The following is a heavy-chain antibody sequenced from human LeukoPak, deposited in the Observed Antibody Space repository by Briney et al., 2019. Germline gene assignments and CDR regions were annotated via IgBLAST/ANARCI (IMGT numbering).Heavy chain of an antibody. V-gene: IGHV3-72*01. CDR1: GFTFSDHY. J-gene: IGHJ4*02. CDR2: TRDKGNRYTT. CDR3: ARGSGTYYPHFDY. Sequence: PGGSLRLSCAASGFTFSDHYMDWVRQAPGKGLEWVGRTRDKGNRYTTEYAASVKGRFTISRDDSNNSLFLQMNSLKIEDTAVYYCARGSGTYYPHFDYWGQGTLVTVSS. D-gene: IGHD1-26*01.